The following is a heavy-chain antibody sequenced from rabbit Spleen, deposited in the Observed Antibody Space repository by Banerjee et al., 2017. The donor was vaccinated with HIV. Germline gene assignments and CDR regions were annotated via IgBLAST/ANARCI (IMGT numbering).Heavy chain of an antibody. D-gene: IGHD7-1*01. CDR3: ARAPYRRPSAGYMLNTFDP. J-gene: IGHJ2*01. Sequence: QEQLVESGGGLVQPEGSLTLTCTASGFSFSSSYYMCWVRQAPGKGLEWIACIYGGHSAFTYYASWAKGRLTISKPSSTTVTLQMTSLTAADTATYFCARAPYRRPSAGYMLNTFDPWGPGTLVTVS. V-gene: IGHV1S45*01. CDR1: GFSFSSSYY. CDR2: IYGGHSAFT.